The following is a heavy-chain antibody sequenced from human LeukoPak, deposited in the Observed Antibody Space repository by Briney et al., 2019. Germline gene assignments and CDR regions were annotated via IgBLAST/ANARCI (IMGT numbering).Heavy chain of an antibody. CDR1: GFTFSSYW. CDR3: AREAPMVGALYYYYYMDV. V-gene: IGHV3-7*01. Sequence: GGSLRLSCAASGFTFSSYWMSWVRQAPGKGLEWVANIKQDGSEKYYVDSVKGRFTISRDNAKNSLYLQMNSLRAEDTAVYYCAREAPMVGALYYYYYMDVWGKGTTVTVSS. D-gene: IGHD1-26*01. CDR2: IKQDGSEK. J-gene: IGHJ6*03.